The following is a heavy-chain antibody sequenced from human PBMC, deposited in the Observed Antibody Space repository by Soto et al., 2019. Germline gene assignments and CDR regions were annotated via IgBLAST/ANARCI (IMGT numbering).Heavy chain of an antibody. CDR3: AKYRIVVPPADY. CDR1: GFTFIRYA. D-gene: IGHD2-21*01. J-gene: IGHJ4*02. Sequence: EVPLLEAGGGVVQPGGSLSHSCAASGFTFIRYAMSCVRQAPVQGLDWVSAISGSGGGTYYADSVQGRFTISRDNSKNTLYLQMNRLRAEDTAVYYCAKYRIVVPPADYWCQGTLVTVSS. V-gene: IGHV3-23*01. CDR2: ISGSGGGT.